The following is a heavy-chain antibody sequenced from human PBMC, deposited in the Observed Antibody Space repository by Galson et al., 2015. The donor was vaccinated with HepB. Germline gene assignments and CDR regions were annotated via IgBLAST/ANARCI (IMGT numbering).Heavy chain of an antibody. Sequence: SLRLSCAVSGFNFSPYSMNWVRQAPGRGLEWVSFISGDSNYIYYANSVTGRFTVSRDNAKRTLYLHMSRLRAEDTAVYYCAKPGPGGPAAFHFYHLGGWGNGTTVTVSS. CDR2: ISGDSNYI. V-gene: IGHV3-21*01. J-gene: IGHJ6*04. CDR3: AKPGPGGPAAFHFYHLGG. D-gene: IGHD2-2*01. CDR1: GFNFSPYS.